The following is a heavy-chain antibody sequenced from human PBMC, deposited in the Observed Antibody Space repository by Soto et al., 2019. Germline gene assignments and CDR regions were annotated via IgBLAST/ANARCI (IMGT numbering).Heavy chain of an antibody. D-gene: IGHD1-1*01. CDR3: ARTRYNWNDGGSDY. Sequence: ASVKVSCKASGYTFTNYGISWVRQAPGQGLEWMGWISAYNGNTNYAQKLQGRVTMTTDTSTSTAYMELRSLRSDDTAVYYCARTRYNWNDGGSDYWGQGTLVTVSS. J-gene: IGHJ4*02. V-gene: IGHV1-18*01. CDR1: GYTFTNYG. CDR2: ISAYNGNT.